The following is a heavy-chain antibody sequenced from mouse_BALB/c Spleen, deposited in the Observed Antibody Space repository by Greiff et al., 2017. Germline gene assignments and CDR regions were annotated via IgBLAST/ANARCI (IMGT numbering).Heavy chain of an antibody. CDR1: GFTFSSYA. J-gene: IGHJ1*01. Sequence: EVMLVESGGGLVKPGGSLKLSCAASGFTFSSYAMSWVRQTPEKRLEWVASISSGGSTYYPDSVKGRFTISRDNARNILYLQMSSLRSEDTAMYYCARAPLYWYFDVWGAGTTVTVSS. CDR3: ARAPLYWYFDV. V-gene: IGHV5-6-5*01. CDR2: ISSGGST.